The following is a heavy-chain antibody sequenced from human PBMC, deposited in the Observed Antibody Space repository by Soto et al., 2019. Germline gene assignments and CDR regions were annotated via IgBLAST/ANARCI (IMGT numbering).Heavy chain of an antibody. CDR1: GFSFSDYY. Sequence: QMQLVQSGGGLVKPGGSLRLSCAASGFSFSDYYMSWIRRAPGKGLEWVSYIGASGSPIYFGDSVKGRFSISRDNTNNSLYLQMNSPRPDDTAVYYCARGTYGMDVWGQGTTVIVS. J-gene: IGHJ6*02. D-gene: IGHD3-10*01. CDR2: IGASGSPI. CDR3: ARGTYGMDV. V-gene: IGHV3-11*01.